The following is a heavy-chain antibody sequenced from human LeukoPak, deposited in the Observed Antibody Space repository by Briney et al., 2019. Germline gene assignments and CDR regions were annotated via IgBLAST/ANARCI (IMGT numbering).Heavy chain of an antibody. V-gene: IGHV3-64*01. CDR1: GFTFSSYA. CDR2: VNSNGGST. J-gene: IGHJ4*02. Sequence: GGSLRLSCVASGFTFSSYAMHWVRQTPGKGLEYVSGVNSNGGSTHYANSVKGRFTISRDNSKHTLYLQMGSLRTEDMAVYYCASSGVWFGELWFDYWGQGTLVTVSS. D-gene: IGHD3-10*01. CDR3: ASSGVWFGELWFDY.